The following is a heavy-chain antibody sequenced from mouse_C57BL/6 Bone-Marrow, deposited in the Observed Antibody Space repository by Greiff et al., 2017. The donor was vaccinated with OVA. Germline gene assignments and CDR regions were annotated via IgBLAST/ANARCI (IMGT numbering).Heavy chain of an antibody. CDR3: SRGGKSIDYYAVDY. CDR2: IYWDDDK. D-gene: IGHD1-3*01. CDR1: GFSLSTSGMG. Sequence: QVTLKVSGPGILQSSQTLSLTCSFSGFSLSTSGMGVSWIRQPSGKGLEWLAHIYWDDDKRSNPSLKRRLTISKDTSRNQVFLKITSVDTANTATYYYSRGGKSIDYYAVDYWGQGTSVTVSS. J-gene: IGHJ4*01. V-gene: IGHV8-12*01.